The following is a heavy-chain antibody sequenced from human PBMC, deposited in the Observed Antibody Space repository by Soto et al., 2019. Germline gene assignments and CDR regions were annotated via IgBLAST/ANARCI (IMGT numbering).Heavy chain of an antibody. Sequence: GGSLRLSCAASGFTFSSYAMSWVRQAPGKGLEWVSAISGSGGSTYYADSVKGRFTISRDNSKNTLYLQMNSLRAEDTAVYYCAKDGQYYDLWSGYFYWGQGTLVTVSS. CDR1: GFTFSSYA. CDR2: ISGSGGST. CDR3: AKDGQYYDLWSGYFY. J-gene: IGHJ4*02. V-gene: IGHV3-23*01. D-gene: IGHD3-3*01.